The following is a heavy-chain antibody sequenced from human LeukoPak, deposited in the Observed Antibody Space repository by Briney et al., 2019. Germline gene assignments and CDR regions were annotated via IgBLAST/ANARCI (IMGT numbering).Heavy chain of an antibody. CDR1: GFTFSSYW. V-gene: IGHV3-7*01. J-gene: IGHJ4*02. D-gene: IGHD3-3*01. Sequence: GGSLRLSCAASGFTFSSYWMSWVRQAPGKGLEWVANIKQDGSEKYYVDSVKGRFTISRDNAKNSLYLKMNSLRAEDTAVYYCARDLDFWSGYSFDYWGQGTLVTVSS. CDR2: IKQDGSEK. CDR3: ARDLDFWSGYSFDY.